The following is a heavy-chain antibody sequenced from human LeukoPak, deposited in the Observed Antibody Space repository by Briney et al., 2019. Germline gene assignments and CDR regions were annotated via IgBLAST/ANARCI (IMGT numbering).Heavy chain of an antibody. V-gene: IGHV1-8*01. CDR3: ARWGRGYKETIVDY. CDR2: MNPSSGNT. J-gene: IGHJ4*02. D-gene: IGHD5-18*01. Sequence: ASVKVSCKASGYTFTSYDINWVRQATGQGLEWMGWMNPSSGNTGYAQKFQGRVTMTRNTSISTAYMELSSLRSEDTAVYYCARWGRGYKETIVDYWGQGTLVTVSS. CDR1: GYTFTSYD.